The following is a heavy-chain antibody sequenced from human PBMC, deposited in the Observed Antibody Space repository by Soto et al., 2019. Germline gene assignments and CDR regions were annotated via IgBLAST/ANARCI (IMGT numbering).Heavy chain of an antibody. J-gene: IGHJ1*01. CDR3: ARGPRSITGTTSSEDFQH. CDR1: GGTFSGYA. CDR2: ITPLLGIT. D-gene: IGHD1-20*01. V-gene: IGHV1-69*01. Sequence: QAQLMQSGAEVKKPGSSVKVSCKASGGTFSGYAINWVRQAPGQGLEWMGGITPLLGITDYGQKFQGRITIAADESTGTAYMDLRGLRSEDTAVYYCARGPRSITGTTSSEDFQHWGQGTLVSVSS.